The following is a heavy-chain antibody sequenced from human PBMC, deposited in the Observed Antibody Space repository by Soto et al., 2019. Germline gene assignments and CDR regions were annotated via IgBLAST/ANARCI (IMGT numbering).Heavy chain of an antibody. CDR1: GGSISNYY. V-gene: IGHV4-4*07. J-gene: IGHJ4*02. D-gene: IGHD3-3*01. CDR2: IDTSGST. CDR3: ARGGQDFWSGPFDY. Sequence: SETLSLTCTVSGGSISNYYCNWIRQPAGKGLEWIGRIDTSGSTNYNPSLKSRVTMSVDTSKQEFSLKLSSVTAADTALYYCARGGQDFWSGPFDYWGRGALVTVS.